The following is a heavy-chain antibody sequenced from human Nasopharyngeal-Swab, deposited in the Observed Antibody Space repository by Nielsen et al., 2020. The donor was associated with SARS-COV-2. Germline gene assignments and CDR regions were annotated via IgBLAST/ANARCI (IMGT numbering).Heavy chain of an antibody. V-gene: IGHV3-53*01. D-gene: IGHD3-16*01. CDR1: GFTVSSNY. CDR2: IYSGGST. CDR3: AGGRGYYYYGMDV. Sequence: GESLKISCAASGFTVSSNYMSWVRQAPGKGLEWVSVIYSGGSTHYADSVKGRFTISRDNSKNTLYLQMNSLRAEDTAVYYCAGGRGYYYYGMDVWGQGTTVTVSS. J-gene: IGHJ6*02.